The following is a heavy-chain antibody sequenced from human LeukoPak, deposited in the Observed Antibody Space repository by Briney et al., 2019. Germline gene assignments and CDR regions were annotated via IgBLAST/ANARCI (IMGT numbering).Heavy chain of an antibody. CDR3: ARVGGYSYGPSFDY. J-gene: IGHJ4*02. CDR2: IGTAGDT. D-gene: IGHD5-18*01. CDR1: GFTFSSYD. Sequence: GGSLRLSCAASGFTFSSYDMHWVRQATGKGLEWVSAIGTAGDTYYPGSVKGRFTISRGNAKNSLYLQMNSLRAGDTAVYYCARVGGYSYGPSFDYWGQGTLVTVSS. V-gene: IGHV3-13*01.